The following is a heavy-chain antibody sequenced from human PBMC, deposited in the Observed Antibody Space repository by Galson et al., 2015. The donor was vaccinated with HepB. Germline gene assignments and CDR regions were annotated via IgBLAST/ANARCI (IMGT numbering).Heavy chain of an antibody. D-gene: IGHD3-16*01. J-gene: IGHJ4*02. Sequence: SLRLSCAASGFIFSDCWMHWVRQAPGSGLDWIANINQDGSVKYYVDSVRGRFTISRDNARNSLYLQMNSLRAEETAVYFWARGGLAPGEYWGQGIQVTVSS. V-gene: IGHV3-7*03. CDR3: ARGGLAPGEY. CDR1: GFIFSDCW. CDR2: INQDGSVK.